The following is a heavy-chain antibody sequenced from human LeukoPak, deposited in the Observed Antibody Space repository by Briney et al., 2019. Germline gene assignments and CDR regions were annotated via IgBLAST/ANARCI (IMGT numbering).Heavy chain of an antibody. Sequence: PGGSLRLSCAASEFTFNTYSMNWVRQAPGKGLEWVSSISSSSDYIYYADSVKGRFTISRDSAKNSLYLQMNSLRADDTAVYYCARSRKGYQLLPTNRDYYYMDVWGKGTTVTLSS. J-gene: IGHJ6*03. D-gene: IGHD2-2*01. V-gene: IGHV3-21*01. CDR1: EFTFNTYS. CDR2: ISSSSDYI. CDR3: ARSRKGYQLLPTNRDYYYMDV.